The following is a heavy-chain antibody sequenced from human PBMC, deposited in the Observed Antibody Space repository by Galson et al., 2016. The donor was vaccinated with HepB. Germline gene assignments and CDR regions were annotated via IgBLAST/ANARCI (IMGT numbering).Heavy chain of an antibody. CDR1: GFTFSNYA. CDR2: IGGSGGGT. CDR3: AKMPDAVVEPATFDY. D-gene: IGHD2-2*01. V-gene: IGHV3-23*01. J-gene: IGHJ4*02. Sequence: SLRLSCAVSGFTFSNYAMSWVRQAPGQGLEWVSSIGGSGGGTYYADSVKGRFTISRDNFRDTLYLHMNSLRAEDTAVYYCAKMPDAVVEPATFDYWDQGTLVTVSS.